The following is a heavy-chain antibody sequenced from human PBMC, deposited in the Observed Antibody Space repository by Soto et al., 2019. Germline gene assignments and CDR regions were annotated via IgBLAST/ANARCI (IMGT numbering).Heavy chain of an antibody. J-gene: IGHJ6*02. Sequence: PSETLSLTSAVYGGYFSGYYWNWIRQPPGKGLEWIGYIHYTGSTNYNPSLKSRVTISVDTSKNQFSLKLSSVTAADTAVYYCAGDNRLDGIRFGHYYYGMDVWGQGTTVTVSS. D-gene: IGHD3-16*01. CDR3: AGDNRLDGIRFGHYYYGMDV. CDR1: GGYFSGYY. CDR2: IHYTGST. V-gene: IGHV4-59*01.